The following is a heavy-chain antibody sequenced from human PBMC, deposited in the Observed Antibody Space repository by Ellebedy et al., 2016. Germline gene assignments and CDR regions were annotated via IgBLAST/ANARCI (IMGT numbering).Heavy chain of an antibody. CDR2: ISWDGGST. V-gene: IGHV3-43*01. Sequence: GESLKISCAASGFTFDDYTMHWVRQAPGKGLEWVSLISWDGGSTYYADSVKGRFTISRDNSKNSLYLQMNSLRAEDTAVYYCARDLWSPKSGSYYDYYYGMDVWGQGTTVTVSS. J-gene: IGHJ6*02. CDR3: ARDLWSPKSGSYYDYYYGMDV. D-gene: IGHD1-26*01. CDR1: GFTFDDYT.